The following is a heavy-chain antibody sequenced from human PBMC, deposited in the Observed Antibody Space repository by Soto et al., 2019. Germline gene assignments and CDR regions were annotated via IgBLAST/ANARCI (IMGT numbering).Heavy chain of an antibody. D-gene: IGHD3-9*01. CDR1: GFTFSSYA. V-gene: IGHV3-23*01. CDR3: AKAQTYYDILTGYYDYYYYYGMDV. CDR2: ISGSGGST. J-gene: IGHJ6*02. Sequence: EVQLLESGGGLVQPGGSLRLSCAASGFTFSSYAMSWVRQAPGKGLEWVSAISGSGGSTYYADSVKGRFTISRDNSKNTLYLQMNSLRAEDTAVYYCAKAQTYYDILTGYYDYYYYYGMDVWGQGTTVTVSS.